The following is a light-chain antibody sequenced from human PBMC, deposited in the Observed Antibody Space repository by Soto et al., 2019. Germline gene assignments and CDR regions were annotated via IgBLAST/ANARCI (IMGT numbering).Light chain of an antibody. CDR1: QTISSW. J-gene: IGKJ1*01. Sequence: DIQMTQSPSTLSRSVGGRVTITCRASQTISSWLAWYQQKPGKAPKLLIYRASTLKSGVPSRFSGSGSGTEFTLTISSLQPDDFATYYCQHCNSYSEAFGQGTKVDIK. CDR2: RAS. CDR3: QHCNSYSEA. V-gene: IGKV1-5*03.